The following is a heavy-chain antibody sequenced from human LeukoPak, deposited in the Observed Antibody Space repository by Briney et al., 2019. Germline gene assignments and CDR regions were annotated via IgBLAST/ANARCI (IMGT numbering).Heavy chain of an antibody. CDR1: GFTFSSFA. D-gene: IGHD6-25*01. J-gene: IGHJ4*02. CDR3: ALSSAWKFDY. Sequence: GGFLRLSCAASGFTFSSFATSWVRQAPGKGLEWVSAVSGSRGSTYYADSVKGRFTISRDNSKNTLYLQMNSLRAEDTAVYYCALSSAWKFDYWGQGTLVTVSS. V-gene: IGHV3-23*01. CDR2: VSGSRGST.